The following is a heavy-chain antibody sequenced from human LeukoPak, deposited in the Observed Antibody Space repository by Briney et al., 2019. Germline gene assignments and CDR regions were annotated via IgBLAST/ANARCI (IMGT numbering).Heavy chain of an antibody. D-gene: IGHD6-13*01. CDR2: ISGSGGST. V-gene: IGHV3-23*01. CDR3: AKGGRITAVLPFDY. J-gene: IGHJ4*02. Sequence: GGSLRLSCAASGFTFSSYVMSWVRQAPGKGLEWVSAISGSGGSTYYADSVKGRFTISRDNSKNTPYLQVSSLRAEDTAVYRCAKGGRITAVLPFDYWGQGTLVTVSS. CDR1: GFTFSSYV.